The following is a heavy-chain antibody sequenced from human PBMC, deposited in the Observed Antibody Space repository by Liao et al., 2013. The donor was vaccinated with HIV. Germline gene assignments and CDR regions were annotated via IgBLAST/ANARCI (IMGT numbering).Heavy chain of an antibody. J-gene: IGHJ4*02. CDR1: GASVSSGSYY. D-gene: IGHD4-23*01. Sequence: QVQLQESGPGLVKPSQTLSLTCVVSGASVSSGSYYWSWIRQSAGKGLEWIGRIYTSGSTNYNPSLQSRVTISVDTSKNQFSLKLSSVTAADTAVYYCARHGDKGPDYWGQGTLVTVSS. CDR3: ARHGDKGPDY. CDR2: IYTSGST. V-gene: IGHV4-61*02.